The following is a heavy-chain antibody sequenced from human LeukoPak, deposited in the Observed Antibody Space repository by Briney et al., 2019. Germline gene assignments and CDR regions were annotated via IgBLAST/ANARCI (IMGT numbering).Heavy chain of an antibody. CDR2: IYHSGST. Sequence: PSETLSLTCAVSGYSISSDNYWVWIRQPPAQGLEWTGGIYHSGSTYYNPSLKSRVTMSVDTSKNQFSLKLSSVTAADTAVYYCARAPRDSSSSNYMRRFDYWGQGTLVTVSS. J-gene: IGHJ4*02. CDR3: ARAPRDSSSSNYMRRFDY. V-gene: IGHV4-38-2*01. CDR1: GYSISSDNY. D-gene: IGHD3-22*01.